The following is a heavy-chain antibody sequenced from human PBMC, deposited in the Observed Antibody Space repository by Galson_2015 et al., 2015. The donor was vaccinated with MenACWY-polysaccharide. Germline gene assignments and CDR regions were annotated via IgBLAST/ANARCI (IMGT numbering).Heavy chain of an antibody. V-gene: IGHV3-30*18. CDR2: ISCDGNTI. CDR1: GFTLSNYA. D-gene: IGHD6-19*01. J-gene: IGHJ4*02. Sequence: SLRLSCAASGFTLSNYAMHWVRQAPGKGLDWVAVISCDGNTIYYTDSVKGRFTVSRDTSKNTLYVHMDSLRLEDTALYYCAKELNGHPSGWYSSVSDCWGQGTLVTVSS. CDR3: AKELNGHPSGWYSSVSDC.